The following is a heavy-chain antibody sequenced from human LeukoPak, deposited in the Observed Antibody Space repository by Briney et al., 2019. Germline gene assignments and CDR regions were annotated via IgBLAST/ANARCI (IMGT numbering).Heavy chain of an antibody. V-gene: IGHV3-23*01. CDR1: GFTFSSYA. J-gene: IGHJ4*02. Sequence: GGSLRLSCAASGFTFSSYAMSWVRQAPGKGLEWISTISGSGSTTYYGDSVRGRFTISRDSSKNTLDLQMNSLRAEDTAVYYCAKKGSRTIATGGFDCWGQGTLVIVSS. D-gene: IGHD6-13*01. CDR2: ISGSGSTT. CDR3: AKKGSRTIATGGFDC.